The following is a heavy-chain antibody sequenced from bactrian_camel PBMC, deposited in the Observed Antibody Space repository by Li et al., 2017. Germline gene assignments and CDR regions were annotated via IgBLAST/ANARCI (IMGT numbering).Heavy chain of an antibody. Sequence: VQLVESGGGLVQPGGSLRLSCTASGFTYSTYHMAWVRQAPGKGLEWVSTISFSGRTTGYSDSVKGRFTISRDRGARTMYLQMTNLQPEDTAMYYCKRDGGKYGIIGPCGMDWWGQGTQVTVS. J-gene: IGHJ4*01. CDR1: GFTYSTYH. CDR3: KRDGGKYGIIGPCGMDW. CDR2: ISFSGRTT. D-gene: IGHD6*01. V-gene: IGHV3S40*01.